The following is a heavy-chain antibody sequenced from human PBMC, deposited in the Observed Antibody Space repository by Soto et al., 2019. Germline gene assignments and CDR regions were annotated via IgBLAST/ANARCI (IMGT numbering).Heavy chain of an antibody. Sequence: PSETLSLTCTVSGGSISSSSYYWGWIRQPPGKGLEWIGSIYYSGSTYYNPSLKSRVTMSVDTSKNQFSLKLSSVTAADTAVYYCRAYDFWSGFLDVWVQGTTVTVSS. J-gene: IGHJ6*02. CDR3: RAYDFWSGFLDV. CDR2: IYYSGST. CDR1: GGSISSSSYY. V-gene: IGHV4-39*01. D-gene: IGHD3-3*01.